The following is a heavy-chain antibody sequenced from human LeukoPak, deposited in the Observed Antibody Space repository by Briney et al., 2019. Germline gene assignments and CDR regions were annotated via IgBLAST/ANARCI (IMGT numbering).Heavy chain of an antibody. CDR2: INHSGST. J-gene: IGHJ4*02. CDR3: ARVGYSYGKGNYYFDY. D-gene: IGHD5-18*01. V-gene: IGHV4-34*01. CDR1: GGSFSGYY. Sequence: SETLSLTCAVYGGSFSGYYWSWIRQPPGKGLEWIGEINHSGSTNYNPSLKSRVAISVDTSKNQFSLKLSSVTAADTAVYYCARVGYSYGKGNYYFDYWGQGTLVTVSS.